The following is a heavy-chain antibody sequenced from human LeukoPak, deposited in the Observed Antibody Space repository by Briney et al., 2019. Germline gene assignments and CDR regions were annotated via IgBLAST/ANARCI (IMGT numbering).Heavy chain of an antibody. Sequence: ASVKVSCKASGYTFTSYGISWVRQAPGQGLEWMGGIIPIFGTANYAQKFQGRVTITADESTSTAYMELSSLRSEDTAVYYCARGRIDNYDFWSGYQHPGGYYYGMDVWGQGTTVTVSS. CDR2: IIPIFGTA. D-gene: IGHD3-3*01. CDR3: ARGRIDNYDFWSGYQHPGGYYYGMDV. CDR1: GYTFTSYG. J-gene: IGHJ6*02. V-gene: IGHV1-69*13.